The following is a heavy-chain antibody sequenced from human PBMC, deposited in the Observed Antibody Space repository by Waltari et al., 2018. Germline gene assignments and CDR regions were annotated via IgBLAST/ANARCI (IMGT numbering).Heavy chain of an antibody. D-gene: IGHD6-25*01. CDR3: ARGATRAGAAALKTNWFDP. CDR2: INHSVST. CDR1: GGSFSGYY. V-gene: IGHV4-34*01. J-gene: IGHJ5*02. Sequence: QVQLQQWGAGLLKPSETLSLTCAVYGGSFSGYYWSWIRQPPGKGLEWIGEINHSVSTNYNPSLKSRVTISVDTSKNQFSLKLSSVTAADTAVYYCARGATRAGAAALKTNWFDPWGQGTLVTVSS.